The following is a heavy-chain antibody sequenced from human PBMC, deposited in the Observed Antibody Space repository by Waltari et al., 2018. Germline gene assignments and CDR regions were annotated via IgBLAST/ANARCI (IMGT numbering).Heavy chain of an antibody. Sequence: QVQLVQSGAEVKKPGASVKVSCKASGYTFTSYGISWVRQAPGQGLEWMGWISAYNGNTNDAQKLQGRVTMTTDTSTSTAYMELRSLRSDDTAVYYCARGSKPYSYGYHPPIDAFDIWGQGTMVTVSS. CDR1: GYTFTSYG. CDR3: ARGSKPYSYGYHPPIDAFDI. CDR2: ISAYNGNT. V-gene: IGHV1-18*01. D-gene: IGHD5-18*01. J-gene: IGHJ3*02.